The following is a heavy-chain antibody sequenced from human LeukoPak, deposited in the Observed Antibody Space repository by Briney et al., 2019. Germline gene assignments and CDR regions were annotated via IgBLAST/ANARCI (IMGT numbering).Heavy chain of an antibody. CDR1: GSISSYY. J-gene: IGHJ3*02. CDR2: IYTSGST. Sequence: SETLSLTCTVSGSISSYYWSWIRQPPGKGLEWIGYIYTSGSTNYNPSLKSRVTISVDTSENQFSLDLSSVTAADTAVYYCARQKCTSTSCLTKNAFDIWGQGTMVTVSS. CDR3: ARQKCTSTSCLTKNAFDI. V-gene: IGHV4-4*09. D-gene: IGHD2-2*01.